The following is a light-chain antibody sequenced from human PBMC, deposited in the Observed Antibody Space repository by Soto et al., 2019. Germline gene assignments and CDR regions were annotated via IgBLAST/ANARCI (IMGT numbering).Light chain of an antibody. CDR3: QQYGSSPTWT. J-gene: IGKJ1*01. CDR1: QSVSSNY. CDR2: GAS. Sequence: EIVLTQSPGTLSLSPGEMATLSCRASQSVSSNYLAWYQQKPGQAPRLLIYGASSRATGIPDRFSGSGSGTDFTLTISRLEPEDSAVYYCQQYGSSPTWTFGQGTKVDIK. V-gene: IGKV3-20*01.